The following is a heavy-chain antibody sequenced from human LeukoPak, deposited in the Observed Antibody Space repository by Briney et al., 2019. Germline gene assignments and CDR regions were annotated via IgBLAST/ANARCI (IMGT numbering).Heavy chain of an antibody. Sequence: SETLSLTCTVSGGSISSYYWSWIRQPPGKGLEWIGYIYYSGSTNYNPSLKSRVTISVDTSKNQFSLKLSSVTAADMAVYYCARAGGSWDPETWFDPWGQGTLVTVSS. CDR3: ARAGGSWDPETWFDP. CDR2: IYYSGST. CDR1: GGSISSYY. D-gene: IGHD1-26*01. V-gene: IGHV4-59*01. J-gene: IGHJ5*02.